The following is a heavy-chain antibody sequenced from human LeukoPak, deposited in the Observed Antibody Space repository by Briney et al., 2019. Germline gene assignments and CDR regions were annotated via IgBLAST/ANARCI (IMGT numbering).Heavy chain of an antibody. J-gene: IGHJ4*02. V-gene: IGHV4-4*02. Sequence: SGTLSLTCAVSGGSISRSNWWSWVRQPPGKGLEWIGGILHSGDTNYNASLRSRLTISLDKSRNQFSLQLSSVTAADTAVYYGAGYNIPYTFEFWGPGPVVTVSS. CDR2: ILHSGDT. D-gene: IGHD1-14*01. CDR3: AGYNIPYTFEF. CDR1: GGSISRSNW.